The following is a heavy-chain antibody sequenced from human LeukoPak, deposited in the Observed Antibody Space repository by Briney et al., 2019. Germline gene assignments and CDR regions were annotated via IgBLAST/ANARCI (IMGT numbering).Heavy chain of an antibody. CDR1: GYTFTSYA. D-gene: IGHD3-10*01. J-gene: IGHJ4*02. V-gene: IGHV7-4-1*02. CDR3: AREGSILLWFGESNPLDY. Sequence: ASMKVSCKASGYTFTSYAMNWVRQAPGQGLEWMGWINTNTGNPTYAQGFTGRFVFSLDTSVSTAYLQISSLKAEDTAVYYCAREGSILLWFGESNPLDYWGQGTLVTVSS. CDR2: INTNTGNP.